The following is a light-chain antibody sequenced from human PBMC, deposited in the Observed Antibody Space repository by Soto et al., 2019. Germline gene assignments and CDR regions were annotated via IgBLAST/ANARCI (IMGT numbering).Light chain of an antibody. Sequence: DIQWTQSQSFLSASVGEKVTSTCRASQGINNFLAWYQQKPGKAPKLLIYAVSTLQSEVPSRFSGGGSGTEFTLTIGSLQHEDSASYYCQQIKSLPTTFGQGTLLETK. CDR1: QGINNF. CDR3: QQIKSLPTT. V-gene: IGKV1-9*01. CDR2: AVS. J-gene: IGKJ5*01.